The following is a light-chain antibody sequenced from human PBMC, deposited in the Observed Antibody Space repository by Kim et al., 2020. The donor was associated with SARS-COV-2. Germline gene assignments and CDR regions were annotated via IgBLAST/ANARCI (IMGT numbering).Light chain of an antibody. Sequence: SVSPGESATLSCRANRSVSSNVAWYQQKPGQAPRLLIYGASTRATGIPARFSGSGSGTEFTLTISSLQSEDFAVYYCQQYNNWRTFGQGTKVDIK. CDR2: GAS. CDR1: RSVSSN. J-gene: IGKJ1*01. CDR3: QQYNNWRT. V-gene: IGKV3-15*01.